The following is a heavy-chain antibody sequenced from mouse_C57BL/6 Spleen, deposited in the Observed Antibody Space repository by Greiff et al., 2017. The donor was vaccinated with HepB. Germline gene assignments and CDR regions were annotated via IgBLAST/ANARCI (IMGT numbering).Heavy chain of an antibody. J-gene: IGHJ3*01. CDR3: ARGPAYYSNYVWFAY. CDR1: GFTFSDYY. CDR2: INYDGSST. Sequence: DVQLVESEGGLVQPGSSMKLSCTASGFTFSDYYMAWVRQVPEKGLEWVANINYDGSSTYYLDSLKSRFIISRDNAKNILYLQMSSLKSEDTATYYCARGPAYYSNYVWFAYWGQGTLVTVSA. D-gene: IGHD2-5*01. V-gene: IGHV5-16*01.